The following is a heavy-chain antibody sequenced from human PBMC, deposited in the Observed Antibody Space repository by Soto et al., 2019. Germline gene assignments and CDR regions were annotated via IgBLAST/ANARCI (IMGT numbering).Heavy chain of an antibody. V-gene: IGHV3-30-3*01. Sequence: QVRLVESGGGVVQPGRSLRLSCTASGFSFSSYAMYWFRQPPGKGLEWVAVISHDGINKHYADSVKGRVTVSRDNSNHSLELQLNSLRGEDTAMYSCARDMYSSDYFVKWFEPWGQGTLVTVSS. CDR1: GFSFSSYA. D-gene: IGHD6-19*01. CDR3: ARDMYSSDYFVKWFEP. CDR2: ISHDGINK. J-gene: IGHJ5*02.